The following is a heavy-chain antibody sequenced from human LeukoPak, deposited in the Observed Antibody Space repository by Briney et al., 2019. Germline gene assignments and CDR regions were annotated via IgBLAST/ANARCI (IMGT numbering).Heavy chain of an antibody. CDR3: ARLYNDYGDY. V-gene: IGHV3-23*01. D-gene: IGHD5-24*01. Sequence: GGSLRLSCAASGFTFSSYWMHWVRQAPGKGLEWVSGIIGTGDSTFYADPVKGRFTISRDNSRNTLYLHMNSLRVDDTAVYYCARLYNDYGDYWGQAALVTVSA. CDR1: GFTFSSYW. CDR2: IIGTGDST. J-gene: IGHJ4*02.